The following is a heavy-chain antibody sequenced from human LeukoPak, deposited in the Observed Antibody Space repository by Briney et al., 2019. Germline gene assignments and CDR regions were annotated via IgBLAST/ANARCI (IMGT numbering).Heavy chain of an antibody. CDR3: AREDSSGYLGY. J-gene: IGHJ4*02. CDR1: GGSISSYY. CDR2: IYYSGST. Sequence: SETLSLTCTVSGGSISSYYWSWIRQPPGKGLEWIGYIYYSGSTNYNPSLKSRVSISVDTSKNQFSLKLTSLTAADTAVYYCAREDSSGYLGYWGQGTLVTVSS. V-gene: IGHV4-59*01. D-gene: IGHD3-22*01.